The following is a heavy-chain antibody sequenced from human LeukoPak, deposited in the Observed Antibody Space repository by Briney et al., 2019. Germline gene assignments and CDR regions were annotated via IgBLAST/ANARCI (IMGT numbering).Heavy chain of an antibody. CDR3: ARHIRDYASSRYYLAYFDD. J-gene: IGHJ4*02. D-gene: IGHD3-22*01. CDR2: IYYSGAT. Sequence: SETQSLICTISGGSLASFSYYWVWIRQPPGQGLEWIGSIYYSGATSYNPSLESRVTIFGDTPKNQFSLTLNSVTAADTAVYYCARHIRDYASSRYYLAYFDDWGQGILVTVSS. V-gene: IGHV4-39*01. CDR1: GGSLASFSYY.